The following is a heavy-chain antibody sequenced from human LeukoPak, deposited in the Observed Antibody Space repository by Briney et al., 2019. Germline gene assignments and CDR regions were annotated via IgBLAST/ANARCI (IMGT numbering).Heavy chain of an antibody. CDR3: ARHATSSYSGFDLHFDY. CDR2: RNFSGSN. V-gene: IGHV4-59*08. D-gene: IGHD5-12*01. J-gene: IGHJ4*02. Sequence: SVTLSLTCSVSTDSIRGYYWSWLRQPPGKGLEWIGCRNFSGSNKYKPSLKSRGTMSLGSSRNQFSLLLNYVTAAETAVYYCARHATSSYSGFDLHFDYWGQGILVTVSS. CDR1: TDSIRGYY.